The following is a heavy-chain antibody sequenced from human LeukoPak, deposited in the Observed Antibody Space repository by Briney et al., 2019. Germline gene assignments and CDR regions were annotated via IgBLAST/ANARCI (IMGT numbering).Heavy chain of an antibody. CDR1: GGSISSYY. V-gene: IGHV4-59*12. CDR3: ARSWEFGELLIDY. D-gene: IGHD3-10*01. CDR2: IYYSGST. Sequence: SETLSLTCTVSGGSISSYYWSWIRQPPGKGLEWIGYIYYSGSTNYNPSLKSRVTISVDTSKNQFSLKLSSVTAADTAVYYCARSWEFGELLIDYWGQGTLVTVSS. J-gene: IGHJ4*02.